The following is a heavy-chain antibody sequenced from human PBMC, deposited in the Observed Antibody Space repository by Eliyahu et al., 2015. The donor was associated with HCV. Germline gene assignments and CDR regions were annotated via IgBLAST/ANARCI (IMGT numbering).Heavy chain of an antibody. CDR2: IKQSGST. CDR3: ARRVAGTIWFDP. Sequence: XVQLQQWGAGLLKPSETLSLTXAVYGGSFSGDYWGXXRQPPGKGLEWXGEIKQSGSTNHNSSLKSRVTISIDTXKKQFSLNLSSVTAADTAMYYCARRVAGTIWFDPWGQGILVTVSS. D-gene: IGHD6-19*01. V-gene: IGHV4-34*01. J-gene: IGHJ5*02. CDR1: GGSFSGDY.